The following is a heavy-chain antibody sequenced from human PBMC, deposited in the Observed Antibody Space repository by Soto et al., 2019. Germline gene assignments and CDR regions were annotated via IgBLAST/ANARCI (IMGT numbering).Heavy chain of an antibody. J-gene: IGHJ4*02. CDR1: GFNFGDYA. D-gene: IGHD1-26*01. CDR3: VKDISGAYSGPNYDA. V-gene: IGHV3-9*01. CDR2: LNWNSVTP. Sequence: GGSLRLSCAASGFNFGDYAMHWVRQTPGQGLEWVSGLNWNSVTPGYGDSVKGRFSISRDNGKYALYLQMTSLRPEDTALYYCVKDISGAYSGPNYDAWGQGTLVTGSS.